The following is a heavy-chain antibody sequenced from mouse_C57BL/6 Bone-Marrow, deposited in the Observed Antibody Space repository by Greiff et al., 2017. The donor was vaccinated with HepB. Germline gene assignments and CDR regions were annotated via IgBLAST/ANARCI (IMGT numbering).Heavy chain of an antibody. V-gene: IGHV1-64*01. J-gene: IGHJ3*01. Sequence: QVQLQQPGAELVKPGASVKFSCKATGYTFTSYWMHWVKQRPGQGLEWIGLIHPKSGSTNYNEKFKSKATLTLDKSSSTAYMQLSSLTSEYSAVYYCAIWLGTYWGQGTLVAVTA. CDR3: AIWLGTY. D-gene: IGHD2-2*01. CDR2: IHPKSGST. CDR1: GYTFTSYW.